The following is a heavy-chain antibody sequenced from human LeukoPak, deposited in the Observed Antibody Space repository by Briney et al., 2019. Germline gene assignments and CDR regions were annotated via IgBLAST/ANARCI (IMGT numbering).Heavy chain of an antibody. CDR1: GGSISGYY. Sequence: SSETLSLTCTVSGGSISGYYWSWIRQPPGKGLEWIGCIHYSGTTKYNPSLKSRVTISVDTSKNQFSLKVSSVTAADTAVYYCARVVGDGYSDYWGQGTLVTVTS. V-gene: IGHV4-59*01. J-gene: IGHJ4*02. CDR2: IHYSGTT. D-gene: IGHD5-24*01. CDR3: ARVVGDGYSDY.